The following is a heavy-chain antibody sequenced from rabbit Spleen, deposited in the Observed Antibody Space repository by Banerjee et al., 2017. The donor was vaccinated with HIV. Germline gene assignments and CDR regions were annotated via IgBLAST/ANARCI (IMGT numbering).Heavy chain of an antibody. D-gene: IGHD8-1*01. CDR3: ARDGAGGSYFAL. CDR1: GFDFSIYG. Sequence: QEQLVESGGGLVQPGGSLKLSCKASGFDFSIYGVSWVRQAPGKGLEWIGYIDPVFGITYYASWVNGRFSISRENAQNTVFLQMTSLTAADTATYFCARDGAGGSYFALWGQGTLVTVS. J-gene: IGHJ4*01. V-gene: IGHV1S47*01. CDR2: IDPVFGIT.